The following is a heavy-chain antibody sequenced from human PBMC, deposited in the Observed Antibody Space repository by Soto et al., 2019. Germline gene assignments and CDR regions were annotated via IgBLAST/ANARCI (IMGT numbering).Heavy chain of an antibody. V-gene: IGHV3-23*01. Sequence: AGSSLGLSFAASGFPFSSYAMRWVRQAPGKGLEWVSAISGSGGSTYYADSVKGRFTMSRDNSKNTLYLQMNSLRDEDTAVYYCAKDLRGWSAFDIWGQGTMVTVSS. CDR1: GFPFSSYA. D-gene: IGHD3-3*01. CDR3: AKDLRGWSAFDI. J-gene: IGHJ3*02. CDR2: ISGSGGST.